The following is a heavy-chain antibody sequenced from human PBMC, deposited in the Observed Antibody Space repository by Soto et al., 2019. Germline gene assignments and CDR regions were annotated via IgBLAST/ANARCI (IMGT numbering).Heavy chain of an antibody. CDR3: ARRSSYDSSGYSFDY. CDR2: IYYSGST. D-gene: IGHD3-22*01. J-gene: IGHJ4*02. Sequence: SETLSLTCTVAGGSISSYYWSWIRQPPGKGLEWIGYIYYSGSTNYNPSLKSRVTISVDTSKNQFSLKLSSVTAADTAVYYCARRSSYDSSGYSFDYWGQGTLVTVS. CDR1: GGSISSYY. V-gene: IGHV4-59*08.